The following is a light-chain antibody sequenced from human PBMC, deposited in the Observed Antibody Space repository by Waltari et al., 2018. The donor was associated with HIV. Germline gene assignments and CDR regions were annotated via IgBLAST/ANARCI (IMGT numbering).Light chain of an antibody. CDR2: WAS. Sequence: DIVMTQSPDSLVVSLGERDTINCKSSQSVSYSSSSKNYIAWYQPNPGQSPKLLIYWASTRESGVPDRFSGGGSGTDFTLTISSLQAEDVAVYYCQQYYSLPFTFGPGTKVDIK. V-gene: IGKV4-1*01. J-gene: IGKJ3*01. CDR3: QQYYSLPFT. CDR1: QSVSYSSSSKNY.